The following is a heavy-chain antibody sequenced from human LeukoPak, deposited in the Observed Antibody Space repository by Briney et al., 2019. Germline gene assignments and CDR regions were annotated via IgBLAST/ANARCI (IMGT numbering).Heavy chain of an antibody. D-gene: IGHD2-21*01. Sequence: GGSLRLSCAASGFTFSSYWMSWVRQTPGKGLEWVAATSSSDAGTYHADSVRGRFTISRDNSKNTLYLQMNSLRAEDAAVYFCAKAPVTSCRGAYCYPFDSWGQGTLVTVSS. V-gene: IGHV3-23*01. CDR3: AKAPVTSCRGAYCYPFDS. J-gene: IGHJ4*02. CDR2: TSSSDAGT. CDR1: GFTFSSYW.